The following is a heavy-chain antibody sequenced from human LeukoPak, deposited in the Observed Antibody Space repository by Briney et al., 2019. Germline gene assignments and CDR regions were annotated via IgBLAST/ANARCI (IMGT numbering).Heavy chain of an antibody. J-gene: IGHJ4*02. Sequence: GGSLRLSCAASGFTFSSYAMHWVRQAPGKGLEWVAVISYDGSNKYYADSVKGRFTISRDNSKNTLYLQMNNLRAEDTAVYYCARDFDGTRAGSSLYDYWGQGTLVTVSS. CDR1: GFTFSSYA. CDR3: ARDFDGTRAGSSLYDY. CDR2: ISYDGSNK. V-gene: IGHV3-30*04. D-gene: IGHD6-13*01.